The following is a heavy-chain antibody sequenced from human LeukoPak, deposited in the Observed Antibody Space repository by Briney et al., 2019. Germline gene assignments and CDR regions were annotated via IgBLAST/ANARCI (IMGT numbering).Heavy chain of an antibody. CDR3: ARQLEEGFDY. J-gene: IGHJ4*02. CDR2: ISPTNRYI. Sequence: GGSLRLSCAVSGFTFSSSTINWVRQAPGKGLEWVSSISPTNRYIYYGYSVKGRFTVSRDNAKNSLYLQMNSLRAEDTAVYYCARQLEEGFDYWGQGTLVTVSS. D-gene: IGHD1-1*01. CDR1: GFTFSSST. V-gene: IGHV3-21*01.